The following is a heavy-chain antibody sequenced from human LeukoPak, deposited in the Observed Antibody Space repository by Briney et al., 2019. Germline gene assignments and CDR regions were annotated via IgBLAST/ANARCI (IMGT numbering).Heavy chain of an antibody. CDR1: GFTFNNYA. CDR2: ISTDGSST. J-gene: IGHJ4*02. V-gene: IGHV3-74*01. D-gene: IGHD1-26*01. CDR3: ARSYPFDY. Sequence: SGGSLRLSCAASGFTFNNYAVAWVRQAPGKGLVWVSRISTDGSSTNYADSVKGRFTISRDNAKNTLYLQMNSLRAEDTAVYYCARSYPFDYWGQGTLVTVSS.